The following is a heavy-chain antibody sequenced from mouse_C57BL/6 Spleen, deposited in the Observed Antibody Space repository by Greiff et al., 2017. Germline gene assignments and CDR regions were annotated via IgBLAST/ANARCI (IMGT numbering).Heavy chain of an antibody. Sequence: EVKLVESEGGLVQPGSSMKLSCTASGSTFSDYYMAWVRQVPEKGLEWVANINYDGSSTYYLDSLKSRFIISRDNAKNILYLQMSSLKSEDTATYYCARAYYSNYVDYFDDWGQGTTLTVSS. CDR1: GSTFSDYY. V-gene: IGHV5-16*01. J-gene: IGHJ2*01. D-gene: IGHD2-5*01. CDR3: ARAYYSNYVDYFDD. CDR2: INYDGSST.